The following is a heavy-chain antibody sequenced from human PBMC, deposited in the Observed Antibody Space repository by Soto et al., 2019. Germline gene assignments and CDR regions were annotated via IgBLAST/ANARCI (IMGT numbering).Heavy chain of an antibody. Sequence: SVKVSCKASGGTFSSYRINWVRQAPGQGLEWVGGIVPIYRTADYAQKFQGIVTITADESARTSYMELGSLNSQDTAVYYCVRDSGAKLSSSWGQGTLVTVYS. J-gene: IGHJ4*02. V-gene: IGHV1-69*13. D-gene: IGHD6-13*01. CDR2: IVPIYRTA. CDR1: GGTFSSYR. CDR3: VRDSGAKLSSS.